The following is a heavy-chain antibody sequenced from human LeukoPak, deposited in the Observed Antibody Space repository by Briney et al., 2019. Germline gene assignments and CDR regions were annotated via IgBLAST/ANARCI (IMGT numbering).Heavy chain of an antibody. Sequence: GGSLRLSCAASGFTFSGYAMHWVRQAPGKGLEWLTVISTDGNDKHYADSVKGRSTVSRDNSKNTLFLQMNNLRTEDTAVYYCAKDKSVSADYYFDYWGQGTLVTVSS. CDR2: ISTDGNDK. D-gene: IGHD5/OR15-5a*01. CDR1: GFTFSGYA. J-gene: IGHJ4*02. CDR3: AKDKSVSADYYFDY. V-gene: IGHV3-30*04.